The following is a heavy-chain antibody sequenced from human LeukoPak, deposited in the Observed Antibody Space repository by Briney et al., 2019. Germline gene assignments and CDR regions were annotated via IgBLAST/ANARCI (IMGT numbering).Heavy chain of an antibody. CDR1: GYTFTGYY. D-gene: IGHD2-21*01. J-gene: IGHJ3*02. CDR2: VNPNSGGT. V-gene: IGHV1-2*06. Sequence: ASVKVSFKASGYTFTGYYMHWVRPAPGQGLEWMGRVNPNSGGTNYAQKFQGRVTMTRDTSISTAYMELSRLRSDDTAVYCCARRAVDSTLGRRAFDIWGQGTMVTVSS. CDR3: ARRAVDSTLGRRAFDI.